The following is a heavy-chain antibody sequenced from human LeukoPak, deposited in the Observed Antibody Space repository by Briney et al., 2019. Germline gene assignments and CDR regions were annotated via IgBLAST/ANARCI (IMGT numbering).Heavy chain of an antibody. Sequence: ASVKVSCKASGYTFTGYYMHWVRQAPGQELEWMGWINPNSGGTNYAQKFQGRVTMTRDTSISTAYMELSRLRSDDTAVYYCARDVGLRLGELSLHYYFDYWGQGTLVTVSS. CDR2: INPNSGGT. J-gene: IGHJ4*02. V-gene: IGHV1-2*02. CDR3: ARDVGLRLGELSLHYYFDY. D-gene: IGHD3-16*02. CDR1: GYTFTGYY.